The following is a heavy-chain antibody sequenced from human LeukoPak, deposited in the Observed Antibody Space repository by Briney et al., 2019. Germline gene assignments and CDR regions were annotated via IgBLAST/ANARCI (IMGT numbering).Heavy chain of an antibody. J-gene: IGHJ4*02. Sequence: GGSLRLSCAASGFTFSSYAMSWVRQAPGKGLEWVSAISGSGGSTYYADSVKGRFTISRDNSKNTLYLQMNSPRAEDTAVYYCAKDMVVPSYYFDYWGQGTLVTVSS. CDR2: ISGSGGST. D-gene: IGHD2-15*01. V-gene: IGHV3-23*01. CDR1: GFTFSSYA. CDR3: AKDMVVPSYYFDY.